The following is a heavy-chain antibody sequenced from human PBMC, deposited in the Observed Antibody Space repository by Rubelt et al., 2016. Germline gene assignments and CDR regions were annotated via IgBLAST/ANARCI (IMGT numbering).Heavy chain of an antibody. V-gene: IGHV3-53*01. CDR1: GFTVSSNY. J-gene: IGHJ4*02. CDR2: IYSGGST. Sequence: GFTVSSNYMSWVRQAPGKGLEWVSVIYSGGSTYYADSVKGRFTISRDNSKNTLYLQMNSLRAEDTAVYYCAAASGSGLGYWGQGTLVTVSS. CDR3: AAASGSGLGY. D-gene: IGHD3-10*01.